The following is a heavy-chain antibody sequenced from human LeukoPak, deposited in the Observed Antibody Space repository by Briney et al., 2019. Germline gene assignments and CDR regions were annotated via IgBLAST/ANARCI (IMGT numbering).Heavy chain of an antibody. J-gene: IGHJ4*02. V-gene: IGHV1-69*05. CDR1: GGTFSSYA. Sequence: SVKVSCKASGGTFSSYAISWVRQAPGQGLEWMGGIIPIFGTANYAQKFQGRVTITTDESTSAAYMELSSLRSEDTAVYYCARELPFWSGYFDYWGQGTLVTVSS. CDR3: ARELPFWSGYFDY. CDR2: IIPIFGTA. D-gene: IGHD3-3*01.